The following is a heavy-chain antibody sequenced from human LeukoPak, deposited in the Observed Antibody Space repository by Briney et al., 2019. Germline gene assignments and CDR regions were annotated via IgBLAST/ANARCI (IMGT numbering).Heavy chain of an antibody. CDR2: INTGNGDT. CDR1: GYTFTTCA. D-gene: IGHD2-2*01. J-gene: IGHJ6*02. V-gene: IGHV1-3*04. Sequence: GASAKVSCKASGYTFTTCAMHWVRQAPGQGLEWMGWINTGNGDTKYSQNFQGRVTITRDTSANSAYMDPSSLRSEDTAVYYCARDLPSAYFYYGMDVWGQGTTVTVSS. CDR3: ARDLPSAYFYYGMDV.